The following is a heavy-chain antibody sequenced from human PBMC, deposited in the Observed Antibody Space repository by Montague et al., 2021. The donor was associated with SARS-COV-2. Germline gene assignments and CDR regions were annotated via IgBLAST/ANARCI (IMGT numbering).Heavy chain of an antibody. CDR3: LQGYCFDS. D-gene: IGHD2-15*01. J-gene: IGHJ4*02. CDR2: TYYRSKWYN. Sequence: CAISGDSVSSNNAAWNWIRQSPSRGLEWLGRTYYRSKWYNDYAVSVKSRITIDADTSKNRFSLQLKSMTPEDTAVYYCLQGYCFDSWGQGTLVTVSS. CDR1: GDSVSSNNAA. V-gene: IGHV6-1*01.